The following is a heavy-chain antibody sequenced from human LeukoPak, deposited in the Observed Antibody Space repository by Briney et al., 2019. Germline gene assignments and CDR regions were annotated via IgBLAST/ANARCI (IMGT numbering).Heavy chain of an antibody. V-gene: IGHV3-21*01. CDR3: ARETTVTSSFDY. CDR1: GFTFSSYS. J-gene: IGHJ4*02. D-gene: IGHD4-17*01. CDR2: ISSSSSYI. Sequence: PGGSLRLSCAASGFTFSSYSMNWVRQAPGKGLEWVSSISSSSSYIYYADSVKDRFTISRDNAKNSLYLQMNSLRAEDTAVYYCARETTVTSSFDYWGQGTLVTVSS.